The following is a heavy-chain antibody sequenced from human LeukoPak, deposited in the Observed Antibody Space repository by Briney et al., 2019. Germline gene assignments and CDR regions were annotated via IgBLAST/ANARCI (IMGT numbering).Heavy chain of an antibody. Sequence: PGGSLKLSCAASGFTFSNYAMSWVRQAPGKGLEWVANIKQDGSEKYYVDSVKGRFTISRDNAKNSLYLQMNSLRAEDTAVYYCARDHRYFDYWGQGTLVTVSS. CDR3: ARDHRYFDY. CDR1: GFTFSNYA. J-gene: IGHJ4*02. CDR2: IKQDGSEK. V-gene: IGHV3-7*01.